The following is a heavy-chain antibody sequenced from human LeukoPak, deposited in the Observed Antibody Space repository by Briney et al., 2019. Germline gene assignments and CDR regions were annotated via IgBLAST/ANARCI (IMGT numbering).Heavy chain of an antibody. Sequence: GKSLRLSCAASGFTFSSYTMNWVRQAPGKGLEWLSYISSSGSTIYYADSVKGRFTISRDNSKNTLYLQLNSLRAEDTARYYCAKDLTYDYDSTGYYFDYWGQGTLVTVSS. V-gene: IGHV3-48*01. CDR3: AKDLTYDYDSTGYYFDY. CDR2: ISSSGSTI. J-gene: IGHJ4*02. D-gene: IGHD3-22*01. CDR1: GFTFSSYT.